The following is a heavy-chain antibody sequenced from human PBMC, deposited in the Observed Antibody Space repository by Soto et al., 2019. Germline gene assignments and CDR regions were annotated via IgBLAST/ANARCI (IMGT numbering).Heavy chain of an antibody. CDR2: ISYDGSHK. CDR1: GVPFNTYC. Sequence: GGSLRLSCVASGVPFNTYCMHLVRQSPGKGLEWVASISYDGSHKYYADSVKGRFTISRDNSKNTLYLQMNSLRAEDTAVYYCATDCFDRKTLFYIYCGMDFWDQGTLFTVSS. V-gene: IGHV3-30*03. CDR3: ATDCFDRKTLFYIYCGMDF. D-gene: IGHD3-9*01. J-gene: IGHJ6*02.